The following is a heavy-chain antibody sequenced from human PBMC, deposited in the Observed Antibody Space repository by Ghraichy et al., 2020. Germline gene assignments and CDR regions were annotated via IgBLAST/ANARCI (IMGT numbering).Heavy chain of an antibody. CDR1: GFTFSSYA. CDR3: AKDWTLAYGDYEYKGLPSNWFDP. Sequence: GGSLRLSCAASGFTFSSYAMSWVRQAPGKGLEWVSAISGCGGSTYYADSVKGRFTISRDNSKNTLYLQMNSLRAEDTAVYYCAKDWTLAYGDYEYKGLPSNWFDPWGHETLVTVSS. J-gene: IGHJ5*02. D-gene: IGHD4-17*01. V-gene: IGHV3-23*01. CDR2: ISGCGGST.